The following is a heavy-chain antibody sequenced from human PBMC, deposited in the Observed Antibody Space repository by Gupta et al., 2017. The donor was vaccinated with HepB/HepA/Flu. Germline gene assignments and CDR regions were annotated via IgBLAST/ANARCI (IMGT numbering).Heavy chain of an antibody. V-gene: IGHV2-5*02. J-gene: IGHJ4*02. CDR3: ARVVVVPAAEAEMFDY. CDR1: GFSLSTSGVG. D-gene: IGHD2-2*01. Sequence: QITLKESGPTLVKPTQTLTLTCPFSGFSLSTSGVGVGWIRQPPGKALEWLALIYWDDDKRYSPSLKSRLTITKDTSKNQVVLTMTNMDPVDTATYYCARVVVVPAAEAEMFDYWGQGTLVTVSS. CDR2: IYWDDDK.